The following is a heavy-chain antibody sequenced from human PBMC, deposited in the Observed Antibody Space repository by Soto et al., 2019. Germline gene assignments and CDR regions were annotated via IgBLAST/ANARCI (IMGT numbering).Heavy chain of an antibody. J-gene: IGHJ5*02. CDR1: GYSINSDYY. V-gene: IGHV4-38-2*01. D-gene: IGHD3-22*01. Sequence: SETLSLTCAVSGYSINSDYYLGWILQPPWKGLEWIGSINHSGSTYYNPSLKSRVTISVDTSRNQFSLKLTSVTAGDTAVYYCARVSSSGYYYWFDPWGQGTLVTVSS. CDR2: INHSGST. CDR3: ARVSSSGYYYWFDP.